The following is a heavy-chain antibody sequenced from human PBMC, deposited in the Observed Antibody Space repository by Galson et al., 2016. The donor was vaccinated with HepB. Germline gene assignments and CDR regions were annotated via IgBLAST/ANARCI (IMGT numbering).Heavy chain of an antibody. V-gene: IGHV1-69*13. J-gene: IGHJ6*02. CDR3: ARSGQGTGLNPLDYAMDV. D-gene: IGHD1-14*01. CDR2: FIPVSDTI. CDR1: GGTFSTYA. Sequence: SVKVSCKASGGTFSTYAINWVRQAPGHGLEWMGGFIPVSDTIHYAQNFQGRLKITADGSATTAYMDLSSLRSEDTAVYYCARSGQGTGLNPLDYAMDVWGQGTTVTVSS.